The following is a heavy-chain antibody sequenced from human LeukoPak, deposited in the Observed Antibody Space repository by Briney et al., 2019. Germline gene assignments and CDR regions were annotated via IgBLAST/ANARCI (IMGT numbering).Heavy chain of an antibody. CDR3: ARRAYYDSTGYSPASGYFDL. CDR2: IYSIGIP. D-gene: IGHD3-22*01. J-gene: IGHJ2*01. CDR1: DGSKFGYY. V-gene: IGHV4-4*08. Sequence: SDTLSLNCTVSDGSKFGYYFNWIRHAPGKGLEWIGYIYSIGIPIYTPSLRSRGTLSIATPKNHFSLRVRSVTAAHTPIYYCARRAYYDSTGYSPASGYFDLWGRGTLVTVSS.